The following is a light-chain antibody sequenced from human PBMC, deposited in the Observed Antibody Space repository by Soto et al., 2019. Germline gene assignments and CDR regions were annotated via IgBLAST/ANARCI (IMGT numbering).Light chain of an antibody. CDR2: AVS. J-gene: IGKJ5*01. CDR1: QDIDNS. V-gene: IGKV1-33*01. CDR3: QQHDGRPTMT. Sequence: DIQMTQSPSSLSASVGDRVTITCQASQDIDNSLNWYQHKPGKAPKLLVYAVSFLETGVPSRFSGRGSGTVFSLTINSLQSDDFATYYCQQHDGRPTMTFCQGTRLDSK.